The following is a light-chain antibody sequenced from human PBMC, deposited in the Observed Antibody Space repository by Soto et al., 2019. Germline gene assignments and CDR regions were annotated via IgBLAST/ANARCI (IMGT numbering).Light chain of an antibody. Sequence: IVMTQSPATLSVSPGERATLSCRASQSVGSNLAWYQQKPGQTPRLLISGASTRATGIPARFSGSGSGTEFTLTISSLQSEDFAVYYCQHYNNWPYTFGQGTKLEI. J-gene: IGKJ2*01. CDR1: QSVGSN. CDR3: QHYNNWPYT. CDR2: GAS. V-gene: IGKV3-15*01.